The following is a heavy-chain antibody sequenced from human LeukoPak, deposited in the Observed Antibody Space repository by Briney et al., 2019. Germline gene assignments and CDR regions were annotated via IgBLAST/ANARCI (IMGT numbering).Heavy chain of an antibody. CDR2: IKEDGSEK. V-gene: IGHV3-7*01. J-gene: IGHJ4*02. D-gene: IGHD6-13*01. Sequence: GGSLRLSCAASGFTFSDYWTSWVRQAPGKGLEWMANIKEDGSEKYYVDSVKGRFTISRDNARNSLYLQMNSLRAEDTAVYYCASGRQLGDWGQGTLVTVSS. CDR3: ASGRQLGD. CDR1: GFTFSDYW.